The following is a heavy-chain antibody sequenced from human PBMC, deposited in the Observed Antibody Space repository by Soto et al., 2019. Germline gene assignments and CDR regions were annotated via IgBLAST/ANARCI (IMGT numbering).Heavy chain of an antibody. D-gene: IGHD5-12*01. Sequence: QVQLVESGGGVVQPGRSLRLSCAASGFTFSSYGMHWVRQAPGKGLEWVAVISYDGSNKYYADSVKGRFTISRDNSKNTLYLQMNSLGAEDMAVYYCAKDVSGYPTYYFDYWGQGTLVTVSS. J-gene: IGHJ4*02. CDR3: AKDVSGYPTYYFDY. CDR2: ISYDGSNK. V-gene: IGHV3-30*18. CDR1: GFTFSSYG.